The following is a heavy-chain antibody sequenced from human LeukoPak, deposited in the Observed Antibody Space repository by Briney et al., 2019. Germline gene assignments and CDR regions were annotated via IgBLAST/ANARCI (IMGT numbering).Heavy chain of an antibody. CDR1: GYTFTGYY. Sequence: ASVEVSCKASGYTFTGYYMHWVRQAPGQGLEWMGWINPNSGGTNYAQKFQGRVTMTRDTSISTAYMVLSRLRSDDTAVYYCAVLTTVTTHDFDYWGQGTLVTVSS. J-gene: IGHJ4*02. V-gene: IGHV1-2*02. D-gene: IGHD4-17*01. CDR2: INPNSGGT. CDR3: AVLTTVTTHDFDY.